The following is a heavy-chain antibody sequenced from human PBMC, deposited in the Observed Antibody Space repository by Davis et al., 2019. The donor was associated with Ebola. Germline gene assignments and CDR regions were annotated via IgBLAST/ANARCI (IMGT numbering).Heavy chain of an antibody. CDR1: GGTFSSYA. Sequence: SVKVSCKDSGGTFSSYAISWLRQAPGQGLEWMGGIIPIFGTANYAQKFQARVTITADESTSTVYMELSSLRSEDTAVYYCAKDLRGMIFGVVITNWGQGTLVTVSS. J-gene: IGHJ4*02. CDR2: IIPIFGTA. CDR3: AKDLRGMIFGVVITN. V-gene: IGHV1-69*13. D-gene: IGHD3-3*01.